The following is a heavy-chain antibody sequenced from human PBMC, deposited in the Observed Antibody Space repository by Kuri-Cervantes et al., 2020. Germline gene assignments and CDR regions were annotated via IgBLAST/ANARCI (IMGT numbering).Heavy chain of an antibody. D-gene: IGHD3-10*01. V-gene: IGHV3-21*01. Sequence: GESLKISFAASGFTFSSYAMSWVRQAPGKGLEWVSSISSSSSYIYYADSVKGRFTISRDNAKNSLYLQMNSLRAEDTAVYYCARDSTRTVWFGESPTLYGMDVWGQGTTVTVSS. CDR3: ARDSTRTVWFGESPTLYGMDV. CDR2: ISSSSSYI. CDR1: GFTFSSYA. J-gene: IGHJ6*02.